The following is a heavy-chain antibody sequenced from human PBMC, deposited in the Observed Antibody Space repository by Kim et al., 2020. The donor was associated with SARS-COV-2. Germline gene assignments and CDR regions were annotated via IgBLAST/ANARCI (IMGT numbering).Heavy chain of an antibody. CDR1: GGSISSGGYY. CDR2: IYYSGST. D-gene: IGHD3-10*01. CDR3: ARTLLWFGELNYYYYYGMDV. J-gene: IGHJ6*02. Sequence: SETLSLTCTVSGGSISSGGYYWSWIRQHPGKGLEWIGYIYYSGSTYYNPSLKSRVTISVDTSKNQFSLKLSSVTAADTAVYYCARTLLWFGELNYYYYYGMDVWGQGTTVTVSS. V-gene: IGHV4-31*03.